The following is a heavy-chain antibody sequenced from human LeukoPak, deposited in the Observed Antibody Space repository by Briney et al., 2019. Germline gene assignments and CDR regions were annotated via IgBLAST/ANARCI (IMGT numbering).Heavy chain of an antibody. J-gene: IGHJ5*02. CDR2: MYYSGDS. CDR1: GVPISDYY. V-gene: IGHV4-59*01. Sequence: SETLSLTCNISGVPISDYYWSWIRLAPRRGLEWIGYMYYSGDSNSHPSLEGRVTMSADSSTNQLSLRLTSVTAADTAIYYCARELPSPGNWFDPWGQGILVTVSS. CDR3: ARELPSPGNWFDP.